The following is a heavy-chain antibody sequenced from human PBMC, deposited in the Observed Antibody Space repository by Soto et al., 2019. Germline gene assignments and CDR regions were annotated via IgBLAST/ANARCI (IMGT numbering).Heavy chain of an antibody. J-gene: IGHJ4*02. V-gene: IGHV4-39*01. Sequence: PSETLSLTCTVSGGSISSSSYYWGWIRQPPGKGLEWIGSIYYSGSTYYNPSLKSRVTISVDTSKNQFSLKLSSVTAADTAVYYCAGTSYDFWSGYREERYFDYWGQGTLVTVSS. CDR2: IYYSGST. CDR3: AGTSYDFWSGYREERYFDY. CDR1: GGSISSSSYY. D-gene: IGHD3-3*01.